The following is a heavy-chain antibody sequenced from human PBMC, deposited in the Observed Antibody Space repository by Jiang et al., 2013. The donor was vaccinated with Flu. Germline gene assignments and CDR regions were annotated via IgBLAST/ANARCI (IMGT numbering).Heavy chain of an antibody. V-gene: IGHV3-48*03. J-gene: IGHJ4*02. CDR3: ARALEQGVVTIDY. CDR1: GFTFSSYE. D-gene: IGHD3-22*01. Sequence: ASGFTFSSYEMNWVRQAPGKGLEWVSYISSSGSTIYYADSVKGRFTISRDNAKNSLYLQMNSLRAEDTAVYYCARALEQGVVTIDYWGQGTLVTVSS. CDR2: ISSSGSTI.